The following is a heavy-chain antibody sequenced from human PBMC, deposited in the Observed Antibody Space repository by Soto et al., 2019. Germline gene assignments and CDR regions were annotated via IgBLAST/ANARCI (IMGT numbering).Heavy chain of an antibody. J-gene: IGHJ4*02. CDR3: AKDRSSTSCYAFDY. CDR1: GFTFRNYA. D-gene: IGHD2-2*01. Sequence: EVQLLESGGGLVQPGGPLRLSCAASGFTFRNYAMSWARQAPGKGLEWVSAISGSGGTTHYADSVKGRFTISRGNSKNTLYLQMNSLRVEDTAVYYCAKDRSSTSCYAFDYWGQGSLVTVSS. CDR2: ISGSGGTT. V-gene: IGHV3-23*01.